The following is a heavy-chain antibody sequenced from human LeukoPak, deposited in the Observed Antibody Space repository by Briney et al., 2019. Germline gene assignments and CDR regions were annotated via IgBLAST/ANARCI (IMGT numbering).Heavy chain of an antibody. D-gene: IGHD2-15*01. CDR1: GFSCTSYW. CDR3: ARLGYCSGGSCYKYYFDY. V-gene: IGHV5-51*01. J-gene: IGHJ4*02. CDR2: IYPGDSDT. Sequence: PGESLQISCKCSGFSCTSYWLGGARQMPGKGLEWMGIIYPGDSDTRYSPYFQGQVTISADKSISTAYLQWSSLKASDTAMYYCARLGYCSGGSCYKYYFDYWGQGTLVTVSS.